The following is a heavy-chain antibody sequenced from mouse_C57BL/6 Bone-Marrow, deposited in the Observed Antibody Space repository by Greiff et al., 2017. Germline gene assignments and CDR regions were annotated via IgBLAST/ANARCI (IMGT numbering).Heavy chain of an antibody. CDR2: IDPENGDT. V-gene: IGHV14-4*01. CDR1: GFNIKDDY. J-gene: IGHJ2*01. Sequence: VQLKESGAELVRPGASVKLSCTASGFNIKDDYMHWVKQRPEQGLEWIGWIDPENGDTEYASKFQGKAPITADTSSNTAYLQLSSLTSEDTAVYYCTLPYYFDYWGQGTTLTVSS. CDR3: TLPYYFDY. D-gene: IGHD5-5*01.